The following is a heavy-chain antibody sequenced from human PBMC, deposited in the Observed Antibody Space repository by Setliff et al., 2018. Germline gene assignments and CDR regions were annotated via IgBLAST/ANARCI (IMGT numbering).Heavy chain of an antibody. V-gene: IGHV1-46*01. CDR1: GYTFTSHY. J-gene: IGHJ4*02. Sequence: GASVKVSCKASGYTFTSHYRHWVRQAPGQGLEWMGIINPSGGSTSYAQQFRGRVTMTTNTSINTAYMELSSLRSEDTAVYYRAADLYSGYDRPFDYWGQGTLVTVSS. CDR3: AADLYSGYDRPFDY. CDR2: INPSGGST. D-gene: IGHD5-12*01.